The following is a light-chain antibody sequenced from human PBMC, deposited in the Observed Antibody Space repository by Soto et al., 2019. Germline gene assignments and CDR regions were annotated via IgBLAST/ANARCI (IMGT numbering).Light chain of an antibody. CDR2: WAS. V-gene: IGKV4-1*01. CDR3: QQYYSTPLYT. J-gene: IGKJ2*01. Sequence: DIVMTQSPDSLAVSLGERATINCKSSQSVLYSSNNKNYLAWYQQKPGQPPKLLIYWASTRESVVPDRFSGSGSGTEFTLTISSLQAEYVAVYYCQQYYSTPLYTFGQGTKLEIK. CDR1: QSVLYSSNNKNY.